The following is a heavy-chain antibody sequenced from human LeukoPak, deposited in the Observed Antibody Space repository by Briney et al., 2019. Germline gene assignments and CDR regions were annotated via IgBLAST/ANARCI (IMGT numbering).Heavy chain of an antibody. V-gene: IGHV3-23*01. J-gene: IGHJ4*02. CDR1: GFTFSSYA. D-gene: IGHD3-22*01. CDR2: ISGSGGST. CDR3: ADYDSSGYPWYFDY. Sequence: GGSLRLSCAASGFTFSSYAMSWVRQAPGKGLEWVSAISGSGGSTYYADSVKGRFTISRDNSKNTLYLQMSSLRAEDTAVYYCADYDSSGYPWYFDYWGQGTLVTVSS.